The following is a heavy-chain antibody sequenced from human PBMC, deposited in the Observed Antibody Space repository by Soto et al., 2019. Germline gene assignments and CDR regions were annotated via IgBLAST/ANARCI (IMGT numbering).Heavy chain of an antibody. D-gene: IGHD6-25*01. CDR2: IKSKTDGGTT. CDR1: GFTCSNAW. V-gene: IGHV3-15*07. Sequence: VGSLRLSCAASGFTCSNAWMNCVRKAPGKGLEWVGRIKSKTDGGTTDYAAPVKGRFTISRDDSKNTLYLQMNSLKTEDTAVYYCTTKAEPGSRGDDYGMDVWGQGTTVTVSS. CDR3: TTKAEPGSRGDDYGMDV. J-gene: IGHJ6*02.